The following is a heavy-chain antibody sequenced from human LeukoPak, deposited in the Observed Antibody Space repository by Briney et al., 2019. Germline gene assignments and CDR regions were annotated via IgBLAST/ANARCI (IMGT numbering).Heavy chain of an antibody. CDR3: ARGVTMVRGVAEIYYFDS. CDR1: GFAFNNYD. D-gene: IGHD3-10*01. V-gene: IGHV3-13*01. J-gene: IGHJ4*02. Sequence: GGSLRLSCAASGFAFNNYDMHWVRQVKGKGLEWVSAICMAGDTYYPGSVKGRFTISRENAKKSLYLQMNSLRVGDTAAYYCARGVTMVRGVAEIYYFDSWGQGTLVTVSS. CDR2: ICMAGDT.